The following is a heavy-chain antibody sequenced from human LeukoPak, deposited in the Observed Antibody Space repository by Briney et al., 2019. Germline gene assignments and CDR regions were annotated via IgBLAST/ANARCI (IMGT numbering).Heavy chain of an antibody. J-gene: IGHJ6*02. CDR3: ARQVAVAGTYYGMDV. Sequence: SETLSLTCTVSGGSISSYYWSWIRQPPGKGLEWIGYIYYSGSTNYNPSLKSRATISVDTSKNQFSLKLSSVTAADTAVYYCARQVAVAGTYYGMDVWGQGTTVTVSS. CDR1: GGSISSYY. D-gene: IGHD6-19*01. V-gene: IGHV4-59*08. CDR2: IYYSGST.